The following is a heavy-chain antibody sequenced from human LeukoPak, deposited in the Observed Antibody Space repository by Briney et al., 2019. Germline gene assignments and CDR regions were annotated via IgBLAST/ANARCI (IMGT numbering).Heavy chain of an antibody. CDR1: GYTFTGYY. CDR3: ARAPQGIVVVVGGAFDI. Sequence: ASVKVSCKASGYTFTGYYMHWVRQAPGQGLEWMGWINPNSGGTNYAQKFQGRVTMTRDTSISTAYMELSRLRSDDTAVYYCARAPQGIVVVVGGAFDIWGQGTMVTVSS. V-gene: IGHV1-2*02. D-gene: IGHD2-15*01. J-gene: IGHJ3*02. CDR2: INPNSGGT.